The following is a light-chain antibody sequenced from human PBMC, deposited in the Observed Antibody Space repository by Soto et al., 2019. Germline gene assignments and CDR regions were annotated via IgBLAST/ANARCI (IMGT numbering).Light chain of an antibody. CDR2: DAS. Sequence: EIVLTQSPATLSLSPGERATLSCRAGQSVSSYLAWYQQKPGQAPRLLIYDASNRATGIPARFSGSGSGTDFTLTIRSLEPEDFAVYYCQQRSSNWPPVTFGQVTRLEIK. CDR3: QQRSSNWPPVT. J-gene: IGKJ5*01. V-gene: IGKV3-11*01. CDR1: QSVSSY.